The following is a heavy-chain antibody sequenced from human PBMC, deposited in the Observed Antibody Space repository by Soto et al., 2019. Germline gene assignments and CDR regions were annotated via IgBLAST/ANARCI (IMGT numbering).Heavy chain of an antibody. CDR1: GGSVSSGSYY. D-gene: IGHD3-10*01. CDR2: IYYSGST. V-gene: IGHV4-61*01. CDR3: ARDGDYYGSGSYLAFDY. Sequence: QVQLQESGPGLVKPSETLSLTCTVSGGSVSSGSYYWSWIRQPPGKGLEWIGYIYYSGSTNYNPSLKSRVTISVDTSKNQFSLKLSSVTAADTAVYYCARDGDYYGSGSYLAFDYWGQGTLVTVSS. J-gene: IGHJ4*02.